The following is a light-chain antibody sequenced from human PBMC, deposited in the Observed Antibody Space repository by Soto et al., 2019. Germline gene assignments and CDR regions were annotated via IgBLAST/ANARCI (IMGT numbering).Light chain of an antibody. CDR2: TTS. Sequence: DIQVTQSPSSVSASVGDRVTITCRASQDINNWLAWYQQKPGKAPKLLIYTTSNLQSGVPSRFSGSGSGTDFTLTINSLQPEDFATYYCQQANSFPLTFRGGTKVEIK. J-gene: IGKJ4*01. CDR3: QQANSFPLT. V-gene: IGKV1D-12*01. CDR1: QDINNW.